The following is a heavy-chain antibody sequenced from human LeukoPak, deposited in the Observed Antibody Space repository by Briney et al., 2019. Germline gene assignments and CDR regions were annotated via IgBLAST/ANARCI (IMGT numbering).Heavy chain of an antibody. Sequence: GGSLRLSCAASGFTFTTYWMHWVRQAPGKGLVWVSRINTDGSSASYADSVKGRFTISRDTAKNTLYLQMNSLRAEDTAVYYCARGDYAFDIWGQGTMVTVSS. V-gene: IGHV3-74*01. J-gene: IGHJ3*02. D-gene: IGHD2-21*01. CDR1: GFTFTTYW. CDR3: ARGDYAFDI. CDR2: INTDGSSA.